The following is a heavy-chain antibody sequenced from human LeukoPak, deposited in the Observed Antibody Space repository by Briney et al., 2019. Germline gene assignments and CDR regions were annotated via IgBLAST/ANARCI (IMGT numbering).Heavy chain of an antibody. D-gene: IGHD1-1*01. CDR3: ATYINWVAGDD. CDR2: INHEGGDI. Sequence: GGSLRLSCEASGITISSAWMSWVRQAPGKGLEWVANINHEGGDIHYVDSVKGRFTISRDNAKDSLYLQMNSLRDEDTAVYYCATYINWVAGDDWGQGTTVTVSS. V-gene: IGHV3-7*01. J-gene: IGHJ6*02. CDR1: GITISSAW.